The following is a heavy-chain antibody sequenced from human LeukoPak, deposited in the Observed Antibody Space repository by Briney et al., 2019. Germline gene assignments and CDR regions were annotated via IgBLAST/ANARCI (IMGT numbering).Heavy chain of an antibody. J-gene: IGHJ4*02. CDR2: IIPIFGTA. V-gene: IGHV1-69*05. D-gene: IGHD1-26*01. CDR1: GGTFSSYA. Sequence: SVKVSCEASGGTFSSYAISWVRQAPGQGLEWMGRIIPIFGTANYAQKFQGRVTITTDESTSTAYMELSSLRSEDTAVYYCARLGQQVGATRDYWGQGTLVTVSS. CDR3: ARLGQQVGATRDY.